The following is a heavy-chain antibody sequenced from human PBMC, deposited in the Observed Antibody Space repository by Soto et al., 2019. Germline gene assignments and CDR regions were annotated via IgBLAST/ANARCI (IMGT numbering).Heavy chain of an antibody. CDR2: INSDGSST. D-gene: IGHD3-10*01. Sequence: EVQLVESGGGLVQPGGSLRLSCAASGFTFSSYWMHWVRQAPGKGLVWVSRINSDGSSTSYADSVKGRFTISRDNAKNTLYLQMNSLRAEDTAVYYYARDGRGPLGMDVWGQGTTVTVSS. V-gene: IGHV3-74*01. CDR3: ARDGRGPLGMDV. CDR1: GFTFSSYW. J-gene: IGHJ6*02.